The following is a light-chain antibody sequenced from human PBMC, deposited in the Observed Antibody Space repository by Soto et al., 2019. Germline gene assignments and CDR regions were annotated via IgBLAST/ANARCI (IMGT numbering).Light chain of an antibody. CDR2: SNN. J-gene: IGLJ3*02. Sequence: QSVLTQPPSESGNPGQRVTISCSGSSSNIGSNTVNWYQQLPGTAPKLLIYSNNQRPSGVPDRFSGSKSGTSASLAISGLQSEDEADYYCAAWDDSLNGWVFGGGTKVTVL. V-gene: IGLV1-44*01. CDR3: AAWDDSLNGWV. CDR1: SSNIGSNT.